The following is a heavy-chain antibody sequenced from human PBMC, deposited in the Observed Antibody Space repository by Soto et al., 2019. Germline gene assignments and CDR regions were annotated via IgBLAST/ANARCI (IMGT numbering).Heavy chain of an antibody. CDR3: ARTHRPRTVTTRYYYGMDV. V-gene: IGHV3-33*01. D-gene: IGHD4-17*01. CDR1: GFTFSSYG. CDR2: IWYDGSNK. Sequence: PGGSLRLSCAASGFTFSSYGMHWVRQAPGKGLEWVAVIWYDGSNKYYADSVKGRFTISRDNSKNTLYLQMNSLRAEDTAVYYCARTHRPRTVTTRYYYGMDVWGQGTTVTVSS. J-gene: IGHJ6*02.